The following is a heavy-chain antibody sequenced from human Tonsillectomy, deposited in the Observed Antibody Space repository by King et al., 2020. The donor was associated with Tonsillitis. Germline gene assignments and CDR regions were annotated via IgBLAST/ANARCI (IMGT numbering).Heavy chain of an antibody. J-gene: IGHJ4*02. Sequence: QLVESGGGVVQPGRSLRLSCAASRFTFRSYGMQWVRQAPGKGLAWGAVIWYEGSNKYYVDSVMGGFTISRDNAKNTLYLQMNSLRAEDTAVYYCARAGKGGVFDYWGQGALVTVSS. CDR3: ARAGKGGVFDY. CDR2: IWYEGSNK. D-gene: IGHD4-23*01. CDR1: RFTFRSYG. V-gene: IGHV3-33*01.